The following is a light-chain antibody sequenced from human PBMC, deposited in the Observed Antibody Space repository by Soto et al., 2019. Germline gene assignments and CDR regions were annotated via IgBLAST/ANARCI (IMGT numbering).Light chain of an antibody. J-gene: IGKJ4*01. CDR1: QTVSGSY. CDR3: QRYGDSPLT. V-gene: IGKV3-20*01. Sequence: ENVLTQSPGTLSLSPGERATLSCRASQTVSGSYLAWYQQKPGQTPRLLIYGASSRATGIPCRFSGSGSGTDFTLTISRLEPEDFAVYHCQRYGDSPLTSGGGTKVEIK. CDR2: GAS.